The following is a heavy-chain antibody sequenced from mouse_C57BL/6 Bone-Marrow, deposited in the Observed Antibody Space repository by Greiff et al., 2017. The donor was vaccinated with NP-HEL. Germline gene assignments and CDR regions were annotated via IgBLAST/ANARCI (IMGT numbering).Heavy chain of an antibody. CDR1: GYAFSSSW. Sequence: QVQLKQSGPELVKPGASVKISCKASGYAFSSSWMNWVKQRPGKGLEWIGRIYPGDGDTNYNGKFKGKATLTADKSSSTAYMQLSSLTSEDSAVYFCASFYYYGSSYCWYFDVWGTGTTVTVSS. J-gene: IGHJ1*03. D-gene: IGHD1-1*01. V-gene: IGHV1-82*01. CDR2: IYPGDGDT. CDR3: ASFYYYGSSYCWYFDV.